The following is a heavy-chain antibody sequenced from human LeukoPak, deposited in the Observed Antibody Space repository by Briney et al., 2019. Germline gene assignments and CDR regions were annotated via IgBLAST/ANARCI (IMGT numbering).Heavy chain of an antibody. D-gene: IGHD3-9*01. CDR2: ISSSSSYI. CDR1: GFTFSSYS. J-gene: IGHJ4*02. V-gene: IGHV3-21*01. Sequence: GGSLRLSCAASGFTFSSYSMNWVRQAPGKGLEWVSSISSSSSYIYYADSVKGRFTISRDNAKNSLYLQMNSLRAEDTAVYYCASYHDILTVYPHGAQEPLVPVPS. CDR3: ASYHDILTVYPH.